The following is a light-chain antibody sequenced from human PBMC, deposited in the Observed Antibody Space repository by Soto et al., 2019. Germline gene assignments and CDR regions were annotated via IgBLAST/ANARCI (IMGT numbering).Light chain of an antibody. Sequence: DIQMTQSPSTLSASVGDRVTITCRASQSISSWLAWYQQKPGKAPKLLSYKASSLESGVPSRFSGSGSGTEFTLTSSNLQPDDFAPYYCQQYNSYWTLGQGTKVEIK. V-gene: IGKV1-5*03. CDR1: QSISSW. CDR2: KAS. CDR3: QQYNSYWT. J-gene: IGKJ1*01.